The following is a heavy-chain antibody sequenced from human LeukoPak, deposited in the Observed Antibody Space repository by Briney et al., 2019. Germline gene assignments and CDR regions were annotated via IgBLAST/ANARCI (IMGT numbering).Heavy chain of an antibody. V-gene: IGHV1-8*01. J-gene: IGHJ5*02. Sequence: ASVKVSCKASGYTFTSYDINWVRQATGQGLEWMGWMNPNSGNTGYAQKFQGRVTMTRNTSISTAYMELSSLRSEDTAVYYCARGRGSGYWSTVYVQNDPWGQGTLVTVSS. CDR3: ARGRGSGYWSTVYVQNDP. CDR2: MNPNSGNT. D-gene: IGHD3-22*01. CDR1: GYTFTSYD.